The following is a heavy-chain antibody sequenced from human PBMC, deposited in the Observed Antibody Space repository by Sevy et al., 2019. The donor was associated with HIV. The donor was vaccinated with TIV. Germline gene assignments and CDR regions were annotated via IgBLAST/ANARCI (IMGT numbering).Heavy chain of an antibody. CDR3: ARDRRNDYNGPAHYLDV. Sequence: SETLSLICSVSGGSITSGFYSWTWIRQPAGKGLEWIGHLYTSGSTNYNTSLKSRVTISVDTSKNQFSLKLNSVTAAATAVYYCARDRRNDYNGPAHYLDVWGKGTTVTVSS. CDR2: LYTSGST. J-gene: IGHJ6*03. V-gene: IGHV4-61*09. CDR1: GGSITSGFYS. D-gene: IGHD4-4*01.